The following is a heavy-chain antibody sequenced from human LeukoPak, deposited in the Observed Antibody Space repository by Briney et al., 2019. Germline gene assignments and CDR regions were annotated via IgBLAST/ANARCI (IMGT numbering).Heavy chain of an antibody. CDR1: GGSIIGSTSY. D-gene: IGHD3-22*01. J-gene: IGHJ4*02. CDR3: ARGYDY. V-gene: IGHV4-39*01. Sequence: PSGTLSLTCTVSGGSIIGSTSYWGWIRQPPGKGLDWIGIINYSGSTYYNPSLRSRVTISVDTSKNQFSLKLNSVTASDTAVYYCARGYDYWGQGTLVTVSS. CDR2: INYSGST.